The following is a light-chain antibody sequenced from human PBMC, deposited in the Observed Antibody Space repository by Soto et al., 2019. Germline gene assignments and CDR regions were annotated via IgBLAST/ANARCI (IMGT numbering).Light chain of an antibody. J-gene: IGKJ1*01. V-gene: IGKV1-5*03. CDR3: QHSNSYSEA. Sequence: DIQMTQSPSSLSASVGDRVTITCRASQSISSYLNGYQHKPGKAPKLLIYKASTLKSGVPSRSRGSGSGTEFTLTISSLQPDDFATYYCQHSNSYSEALGQATKVDIK. CDR2: KAS. CDR1: QSISSY.